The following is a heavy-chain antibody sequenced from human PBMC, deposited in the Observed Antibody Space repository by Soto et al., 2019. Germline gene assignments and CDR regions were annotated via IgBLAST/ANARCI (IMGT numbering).Heavy chain of an antibody. CDR3: ARFGTCYDSSGFLY. Sequence: GGSLRLSCAASGFTLGYYWIHWVRQAPGKGLVWVSRVNSDGSSTGYADSVKGRFTISRDNAKNTLYLHLNSLRAEDTAVYYCARFGTCYDSSGFLYWGQGALVTVSS. CDR2: VNSDGSST. D-gene: IGHD3-22*01. CDR1: GFTLGYYW. V-gene: IGHV3-74*01. J-gene: IGHJ4*02.